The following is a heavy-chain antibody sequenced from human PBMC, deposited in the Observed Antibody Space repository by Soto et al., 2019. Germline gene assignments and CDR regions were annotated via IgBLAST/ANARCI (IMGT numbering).Heavy chain of an antibody. J-gene: IGHJ3*02. D-gene: IGHD6-13*01. V-gene: IGHV4-4*02. CDR3: ARRYSSAFDI. CDR2: INHSGST. CDR1: GGSISSDNW. Sequence: SETLSLTCTVSGGSISSDNWWSWIRQPPGKGLEWIGEINHSGSTNYNPSLKSRVTISVDTSKNQFSLKLSSVTAADTAVYYCARRYSSAFDIWGQGTMVTVSS.